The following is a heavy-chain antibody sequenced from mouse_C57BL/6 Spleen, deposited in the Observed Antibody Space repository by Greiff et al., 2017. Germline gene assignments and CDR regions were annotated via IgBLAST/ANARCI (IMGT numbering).Heavy chain of an antibody. J-gene: IGHJ2*01. CDR2: IHPRSGNT. V-gene: IGHV1-81*01. CDR1: GYTFTSYG. D-gene: IGHD2-5*01. CDR3: AGGRISNPYYFDY. Sequence: QVQLQQSGAELARPGASVKLSCKASGYTFTSYGISWVKQRTGQGLEWIGEIHPRSGNTYYNEKFKGKATLTADKSSSTAYMELRSLTSDDSAVYYCAGGRISNPYYFDYWGQGTTLTVSS.